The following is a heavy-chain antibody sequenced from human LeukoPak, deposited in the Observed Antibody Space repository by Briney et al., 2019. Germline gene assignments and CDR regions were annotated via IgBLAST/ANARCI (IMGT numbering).Heavy chain of an antibody. D-gene: IGHD2-15*01. J-gene: IGHJ3*02. CDR3: ARGGDIVVVVAALDI. V-gene: IGHV3-23*01. CDR2: MSDSGTNT. Sequence: PGGSLRLSCGASGFTFSTYGMTWVRQAPGKGLEWVSGMSDSGTNTYYADSVKGRFTISRDNSKNTLYLQMNSLRAEDTAVYYCARGGDIVVVVAALDIWGQGTMVTVSS. CDR1: GFTFSTYG.